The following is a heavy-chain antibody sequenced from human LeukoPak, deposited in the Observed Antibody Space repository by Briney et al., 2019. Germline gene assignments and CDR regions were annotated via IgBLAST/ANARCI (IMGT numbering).Heavy chain of an antibody. Sequence: SETLSLTCAVYGGSFSGYYWSWIRQPPGKGLEWIGEINHSGSTNYNPSLKSRVTISVDTSKNQFSLKLSSVTAADTAVYYCARGEGRLRFLERLSGYDSNWFDPWGQGTLVTVSS. CDR2: INHSGST. D-gene: IGHD3-3*01. CDR3: ARGEGRLRFLERLSGYDSNWFDP. J-gene: IGHJ5*02. V-gene: IGHV4-34*01. CDR1: GGSFSGYY.